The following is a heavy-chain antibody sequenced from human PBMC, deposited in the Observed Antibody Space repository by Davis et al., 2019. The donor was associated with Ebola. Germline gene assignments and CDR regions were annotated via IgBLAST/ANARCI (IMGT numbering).Heavy chain of an antibody. D-gene: IGHD5-18*01. Sequence: GESLKISCTDSVITFSSYAMTWVRQAPGKGLEWVSAISGSGGSTYYADSVKGRFTISRDNSKKTLYLQMNSLRAEDTAVYYCARVDAAMVFYGMDVWGQGTTVTVSS. CDR3: ARVDAAMVFYGMDV. J-gene: IGHJ6*02. V-gene: IGHV3-23*01. CDR1: VITFSSYA. CDR2: ISGSGGST.